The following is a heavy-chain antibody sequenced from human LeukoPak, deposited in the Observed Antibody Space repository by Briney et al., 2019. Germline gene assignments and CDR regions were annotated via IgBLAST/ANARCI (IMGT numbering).Heavy chain of an antibody. D-gene: IGHD3-10*01. V-gene: IGHV1-46*01. Sequence: ASVKVSCKASGYTFTSCYMHWVRQAPGQGLEWMGIINPSGGSTSYAQKFQGRVTMTRDTSTSTVYMELSSLRSEDTAVYYCARDVGPVAPKNYFDYWGQGTLVTVSS. CDR2: INPSGGST. CDR3: ARDVGPVAPKNYFDY. CDR1: GYTFTSCY. J-gene: IGHJ4*02.